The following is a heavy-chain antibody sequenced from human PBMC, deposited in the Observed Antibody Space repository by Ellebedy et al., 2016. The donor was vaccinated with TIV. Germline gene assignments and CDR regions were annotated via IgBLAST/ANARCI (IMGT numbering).Heavy chain of an antibody. V-gene: IGHV3-74*01. Sequence: GESLKISCAASGFTFSSHWMHWVRQAPGKGLVWVSRINSDGSSTSYADSVKGRFTISRDNAKNTLYLQMNSLRAEDTAVYYCVRIGYITSWYREAYWGQGALVTVSS. CDR1: GFTFSSHW. CDR3: VRIGYITSWYREAY. CDR2: INSDGSST. J-gene: IGHJ4*02. D-gene: IGHD6-13*01.